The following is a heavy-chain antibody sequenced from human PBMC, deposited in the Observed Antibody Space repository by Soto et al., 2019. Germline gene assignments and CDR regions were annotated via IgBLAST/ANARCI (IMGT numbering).Heavy chain of an antibody. J-gene: IGHJ6*02. D-gene: IGHD2-2*01. CDR1: GLTLCDSA. V-gene: IGHV3-23*01. Sequence: PWGSLRMSSAASGLTLCDSAMTWFCQAPGKGLEWVSLISADGSNRHYTDSVMGRFTISRDNGRNTLFLQMDSLRDEDTAVYFCAKGGLLPIPDTMDVWGQGIMVTVSS. CDR2: ISADGSNR. CDR3: AKGGLLPIPDTMDV.